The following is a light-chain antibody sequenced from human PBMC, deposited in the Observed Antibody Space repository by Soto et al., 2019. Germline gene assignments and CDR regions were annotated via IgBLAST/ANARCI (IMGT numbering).Light chain of an antibody. CDR3: ATLDSNTRV. Sequence: QSVLTQSSSASASLGSSVKLTCTLSSGHSSDIIAWHHQQPGKAPRYLMKLEGSGSYNKGSGVPDRFSGSSSGADRYLTTSNLQYEDEANYYCATLDSNTRVFGGGTKLTVL. CDR2: LEGSGSY. V-gene: IGLV4-60*02. J-gene: IGLJ2*01. CDR1: SGHSSDI.